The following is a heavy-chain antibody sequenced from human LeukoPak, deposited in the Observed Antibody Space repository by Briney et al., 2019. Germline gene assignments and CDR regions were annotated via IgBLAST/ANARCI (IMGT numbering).Heavy chain of an antibody. J-gene: IGHJ4*02. CDR3: ARPGQSSWWIYFDY. V-gene: IGHV4-4*09. CDR2: IHSSGST. D-gene: IGHD2-15*01. Sequence: SETLSLTCSVSGGSSSSYYWTWIRQPPGKGLEWIGNIHSSGSTDYSPSLKSRVTMSIDTSKNQFSLRLSSVTAADTAVYYCARPGQSSWWIYFDYWGQGTLVTVSA. CDR1: GGSSSSYY.